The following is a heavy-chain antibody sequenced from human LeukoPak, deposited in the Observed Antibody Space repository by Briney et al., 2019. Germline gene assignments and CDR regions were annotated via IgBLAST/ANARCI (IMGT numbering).Heavy chain of an antibody. V-gene: IGHV4-59*01. J-gene: IGHJ4*02. CDR3: ARSVHDFWSGYFDY. Sequence: SETLSLTCAVYGGSFSGYYWSWIRQPPGKGLEWIGYIYYSGSTNYNPSLKSRVTISVDTSKNQFSLKLSSVTAADTAVYYCARSVHDFWSGYFDYWGQGTLVTVSS. D-gene: IGHD3-3*01. CDR2: IYYSGST. CDR1: GGSFSGYY.